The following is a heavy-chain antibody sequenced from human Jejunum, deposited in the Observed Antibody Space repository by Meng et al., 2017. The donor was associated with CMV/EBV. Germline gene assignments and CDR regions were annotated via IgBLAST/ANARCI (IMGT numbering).Heavy chain of an antibody. D-gene: IGHD1-26*01. Sequence: SCTTSGYTFVSDAIHWVRQAPGQSLEWMGWIKAGNGDTKYSQKFQGRVTITRDTSASTAYMELSSLRYEDTAVYYCARYYSGSYLTNWGQGTLVTVSS. CDR1: GYTFVSDA. CDR2: IKAGNGDT. V-gene: IGHV1-3*01. CDR3: ARYYSGSYLTN. J-gene: IGHJ4*02.